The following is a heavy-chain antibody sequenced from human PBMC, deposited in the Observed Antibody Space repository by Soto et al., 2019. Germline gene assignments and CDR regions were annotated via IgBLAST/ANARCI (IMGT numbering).Heavy chain of an antibody. CDR2: INHRGST. CDR1: GGSFSGYY. Sequence: PSETLSLTCAVFGGSFSGYYWSWIRQPPGKGLEWIGEINHRGSTNYNPSLKSRVTISVDTSKNQFSLKLTSVTAAYTAVYYCATTNWNHNWFDPWGQGTLVTVSS. D-gene: IGHD1-20*01. J-gene: IGHJ5*02. CDR3: ATTNWNHNWFDP. V-gene: IGHV4-34*01.